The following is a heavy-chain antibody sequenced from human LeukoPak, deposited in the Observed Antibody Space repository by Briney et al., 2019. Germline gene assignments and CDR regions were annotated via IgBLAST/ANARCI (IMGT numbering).Heavy chain of an antibody. Sequence: ASVKVSCKASGYXFTGFHIHWLRQAPGQGLEWMGIINPSGTTTSYAQKFQGRVTMTRDTSTTTVYMELSSLRSDDTAVYYCASGGFDWDAFDYWGQGTLITVSS. V-gene: IGHV1-46*01. CDR2: INPSGTTT. D-gene: IGHD3-10*01. J-gene: IGHJ4*02. CDR3: ASGGFDWDAFDY. CDR1: GYXFTGFH.